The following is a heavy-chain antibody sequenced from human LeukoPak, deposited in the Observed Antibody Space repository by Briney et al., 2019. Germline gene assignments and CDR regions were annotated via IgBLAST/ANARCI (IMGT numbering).Heavy chain of an antibody. Sequence: AGGSLRLSCAASGFTFSSYSMNWVRQAPGKGLEWVSYISSSGTNIYYADSVKGRFTISRDNAKNSLYLQMNSLRAEDTAVYYCARSSTTYYYDTSSHYWGQGTLVTVSS. J-gene: IGHJ4*02. CDR2: ISSSGTNI. V-gene: IGHV3-48*04. CDR1: GFTFSSYS. CDR3: ARSSTTYYYDTSSHY. D-gene: IGHD3-22*01.